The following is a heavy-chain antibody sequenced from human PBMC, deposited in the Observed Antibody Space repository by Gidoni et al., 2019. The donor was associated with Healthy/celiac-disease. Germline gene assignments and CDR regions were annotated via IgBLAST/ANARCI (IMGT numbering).Heavy chain of an antibody. Sequence: QVQLVQSGAEVKKPGASVKVSSTAPGDTFTRYDINWVRQATGQGREWMGWMNPNRVNTGYSQKFQRRVTMTRNTSISTAYMELSSLRSEDTAVYYCARAEGYCSSTSCPGGIDVWGQGTTVTVSS. J-gene: IGHJ6*02. CDR3: ARAEGYCSSTSCPGGIDV. CDR2: MNPNRVNT. V-gene: IGHV1-8*01. D-gene: IGHD2-2*01. CDR1: GDTFTRYD.